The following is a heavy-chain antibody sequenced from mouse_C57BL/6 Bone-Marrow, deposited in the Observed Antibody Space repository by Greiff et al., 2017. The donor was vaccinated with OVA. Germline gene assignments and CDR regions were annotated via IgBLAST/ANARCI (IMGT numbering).Heavy chain of an antibody. CDR1: GYTFTEYT. CDR2: FYPGGGSI. D-gene: IGHD1-1*01. V-gene: IGHV1-62-2*01. J-gene: IGHJ3*01. Sequence: QVQLQQSGAELVKPGASVTLSCKASGYTFTEYTIHWVKQRSGQGLEWIGWFYPGGGSIKYNEKFKDKATLTADKSSSTVYMELSRLTSEDSAVYFCARHEAGYYYGSVAWFAYWGQGTLVTVSA. CDR3: ARHEAGYYYGSVAWFAY.